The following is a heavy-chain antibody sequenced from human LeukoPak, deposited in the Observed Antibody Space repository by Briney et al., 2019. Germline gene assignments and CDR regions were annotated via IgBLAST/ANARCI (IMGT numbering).Heavy chain of an antibody. V-gene: IGHV4-4*09. D-gene: IGHD2-8*01. Sequence: SETLSLTCTVSGVSKSAFQWSWVRQSPEKGLEWIGCVNTKGETNYNPSLKSRVITSVDTSKSQFSLRLTSVTAADTAVYYCATSNDAKIAPFDHWGQGALVTVSS. CDR3: ATSNDAKIAPFDH. J-gene: IGHJ4*02. CDR2: VNTKGET. CDR1: GVSKSAFQ.